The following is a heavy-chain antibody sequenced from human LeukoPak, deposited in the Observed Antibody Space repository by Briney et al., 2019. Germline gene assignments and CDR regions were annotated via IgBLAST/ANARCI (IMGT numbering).Heavy chain of an antibody. CDR1: GGSISIYY. CDR3: AGGYSGYDYMDV. CDR2: IYYSGST. D-gene: IGHD1-26*01. Sequence: SETLSLTCTVSGGSISIYYWSWIRQPPGKGLEWSGDIYYSGSTNYNPSLKRRVTISVDTSKNQFSLKLSSVTAADTAVYYCAGGYSGYDYMDVWGKGTTVTVSS. J-gene: IGHJ6*03. V-gene: IGHV4-59*01.